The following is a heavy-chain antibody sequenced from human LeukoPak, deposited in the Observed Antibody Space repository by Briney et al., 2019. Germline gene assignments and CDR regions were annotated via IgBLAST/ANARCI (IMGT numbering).Heavy chain of an antibody. J-gene: IGHJ5*01. CDR3: ARAPYSGSYYNYWFDS. Sequence: GGSLRLSCAASGFTFSSYEMNWVRQAPGKGLEWVSYISNSGNTICYADSVKGRFTISRDNAKNTLYLQMNSLRAEDTAVYYCARAPYSGSYYNYWFDSWGQGTLVTVSS. V-gene: IGHV3-48*03. CDR1: GFTFSSYE. CDR2: ISNSGNTI. D-gene: IGHD3-10*01.